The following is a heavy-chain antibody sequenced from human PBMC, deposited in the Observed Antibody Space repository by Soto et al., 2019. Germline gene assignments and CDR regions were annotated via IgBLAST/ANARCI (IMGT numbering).Heavy chain of an antibody. CDR2: FDPEDGET. CDR1: GYTLTELS. J-gene: IGHJ6*02. D-gene: IGHD6-19*01. Sequence: ASVKVSCKVSGYTLTELSMHWVRQAPGKGLEWMGGFDPEDGETIYAQKFQGRVTMTEDTSTDTAYMELSSLRSEDTAVYYCATYLRYSSGNYYYYGMDVWGQGTMVTVSS. CDR3: ATYLRYSSGNYYYYGMDV. V-gene: IGHV1-24*01.